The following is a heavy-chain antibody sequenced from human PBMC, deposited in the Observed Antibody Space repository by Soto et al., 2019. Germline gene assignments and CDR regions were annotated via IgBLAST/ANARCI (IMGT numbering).Heavy chain of an antibody. D-gene: IGHD1-1*01. CDR2: IVGGSGNT. Sequence: ASVKVSCKASGFTFTSSAVQWVRQARGQRLEWIGWIVGGSGNTNYAQKFQERVTITRDRSISTAYMELSSLRSEATAVYYCAAAESIGNFDYWGQGTLVTV. J-gene: IGHJ4*02. CDR3: AAAESIGNFDY. V-gene: IGHV1-58*01. CDR1: GFTFTSSA.